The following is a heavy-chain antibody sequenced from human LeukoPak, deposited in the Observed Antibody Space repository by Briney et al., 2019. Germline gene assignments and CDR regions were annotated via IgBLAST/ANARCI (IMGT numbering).Heavy chain of an antibody. CDR1: GVSISSYY. Sequence: SETLSLTCTVSGVSISSYYWSWLRQPPGKGLEWIGYIYYSGSTNYNPSLKSRVTISVDTSKNQFSLKLSSVTAADTAVYYCARGGGYYYFDYWGQGTLVTVSS. V-gene: IGHV4-59*01. CDR3: ARGGGYYYFDY. CDR2: IYYSGST. D-gene: IGHD2-21*01. J-gene: IGHJ4*02.